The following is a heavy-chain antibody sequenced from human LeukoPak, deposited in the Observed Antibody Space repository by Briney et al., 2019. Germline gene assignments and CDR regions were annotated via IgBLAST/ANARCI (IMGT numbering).Heavy chain of an antibody. V-gene: IGHV3-30-3*01. CDR3: ARAVAVYYFDY. D-gene: IGHD6-19*01. Sequence: GGSPRLSCAASGFTFSSYAMHWVRQAPGKGLEWVAVISYDGSNKYYADSVKGRFTISRDNSKNTLYLQMNSLRAEDTAVYYCARAVAVYYFDYWGQGTLVTVSS. CDR2: ISYDGSNK. J-gene: IGHJ4*02. CDR1: GFTFSSYA.